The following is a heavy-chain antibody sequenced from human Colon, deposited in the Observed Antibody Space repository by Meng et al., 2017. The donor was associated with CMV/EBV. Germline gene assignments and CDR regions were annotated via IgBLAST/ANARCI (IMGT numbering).Heavy chain of an antibody. J-gene: IGHJ6*02. V-gene: IGHV1-69*13. D-gene: IGHD1-26*01. CDR2: ILPGLGTT. CDR1: GGTFGSYT. CDR3: ARAARSGSHAVFYSLDL. Sequence: SVKVSCKASGGTFGSYTISWIRQAPGQGLEWMGGILPGLGTTNFAQKFKGRVTLTVDESTSTVYMELSSLRSDDTAVYYCARAARSGSHAVFYSLDLWGQGTTVTVSS.